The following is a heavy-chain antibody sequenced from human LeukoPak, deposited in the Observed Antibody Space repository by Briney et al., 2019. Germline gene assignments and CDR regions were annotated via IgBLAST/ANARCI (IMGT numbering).Heavy chain of an antibody. D-gene: IGHD6-6*01. CDR2: IYYSGST. Sequence: SETLSLTCTVSGGSISSSSYYWGWLRQPPGKGLEWIGSIYYSGSTYYNPSLKSRVTISVDTSKNQFSLKLSSVTAADTAVYYCARHSSSVYWGQGTLVTVSS. J-gene: IGHJ4*02. CDR3: ARHSSSVY. V-gene: IGHV4-39*01. CDR1: GGSISSSSYY.